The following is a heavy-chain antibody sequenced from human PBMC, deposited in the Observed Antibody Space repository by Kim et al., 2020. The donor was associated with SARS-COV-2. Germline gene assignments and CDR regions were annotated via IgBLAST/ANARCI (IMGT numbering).Heavy chain of an antibody. J-gene: IGHJ6*02. V-gene: IGHV3-11*01. D-gene: IGHD2-21*01. Sequence: ADSEKGGFPIARDNAKNSLYLQMNSLRAEDTAVYYCARDFAPYYYYGMDVWGQGTTVTVSS. CDR3: ARDFAPYYYYGMDV.